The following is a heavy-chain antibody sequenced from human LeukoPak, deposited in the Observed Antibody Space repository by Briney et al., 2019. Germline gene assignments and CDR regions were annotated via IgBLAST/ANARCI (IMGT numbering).Heavy chain of an antibody. Sequence: GASVKVSCKASGYTFTSYHIDWVRQAPGQGPEWMGWMNAKSGRTGYAQKFEGRVTMTRDTSTNTAYMELSGLRSEDTAVYYCARGMFDNSGTYYYFYYALDVWGQGTTVTVSS. D-gene: IGHD3-22*01. J-gene: IGHJ6*02. CDR1: GYTFTSYH. CDR3: ARGMFDNSGTYYYFYYALDV. CDR2: MNAKSGRT. V-gene: IGHV1-8*01.